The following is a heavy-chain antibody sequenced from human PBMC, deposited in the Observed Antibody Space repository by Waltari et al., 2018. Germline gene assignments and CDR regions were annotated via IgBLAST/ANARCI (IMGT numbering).Heavy chain of an antibody. CDR2: IYYSVST. Sequence: QVQLQESGSGLVKPSETLSLTCTVSGGSISSYYWSWIRQPPGKGLEWIGYIYYSVSTNDKHSLTRRVTISVDTSKTQFSLKLSSVTAADTAGYYCARWVYGSGSPDAFDIWGQGTMVTVSS. D-gene: IGHD3-10*01. V-gene: IGHV4-59*01. J-gene: IGHJ3*02. CDR1: GGSISSYY. CDR3: ARWVYGSGSPDAFDI.